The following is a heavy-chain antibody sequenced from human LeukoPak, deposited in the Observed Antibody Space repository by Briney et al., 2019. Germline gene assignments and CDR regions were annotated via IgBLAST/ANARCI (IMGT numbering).Heavy chain of an antibody. CDR3: ARACSSTSCLNGYYYYYYMDV. D-gene: IGHD2-2*01. Sequence: SETLSLTCTVSGGSISSYYWSWIRQPAGKGLEWIGRIYTSGSTNYNPSLKSRVTMSVDTSKNQFSLKLSSVTAADTAVYYCARACSSTSCLNGYYYYYYMDVWGKGTTDTVSS. CDR2: IYTSGST. J-gene: IGHJ6*03. V-gene: IGHV4-4*07. CDR1: GGSISSYY.